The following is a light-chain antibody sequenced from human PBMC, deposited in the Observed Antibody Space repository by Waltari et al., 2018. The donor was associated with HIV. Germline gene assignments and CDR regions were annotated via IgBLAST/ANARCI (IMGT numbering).Light chain of an antibody. CDR3: QQTYRTPNM. J-gene: IGKJ2*01. CDR2: PTS. Sequence: DIQMTQSPSSLPASVGDRVTITCRASQNISSYLNWYHQSPGRAPKLLIYPTSGLQGGVPSRFRGSGSETDFTLTIEGLPPGDFATYFCQQTYRTPNMFGQGTKVDIK. CDR1: QNISSY. V-gene: IGKV1-39*01.